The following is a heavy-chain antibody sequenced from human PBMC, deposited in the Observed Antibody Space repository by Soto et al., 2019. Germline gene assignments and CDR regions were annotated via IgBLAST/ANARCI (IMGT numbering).Heavy chain of an antibody. CDR2: IYYSGYT. D-gene: IGHD6-19*01. V-gene: IGHV4-39*01. CDR3: ARLEGSGWQPFDY. CDR1: GGSISSDTYY. J-gene: IGHJ4*02. Sequence: QLQLQESGPGLVKPSETLSLTCTVSGGSISSDTYYWGWFRQPPGKGLEWIGSIYYSGYTYYNPSLKSRVTISVDTPKNQFSLKLGSVTAADTALYYCARLEGSGWQPFDYWGQGTLVTVSS.